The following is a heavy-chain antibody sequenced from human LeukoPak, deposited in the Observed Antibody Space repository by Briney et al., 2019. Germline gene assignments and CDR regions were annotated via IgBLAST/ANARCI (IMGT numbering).Heavy chain of an antibody. D-gene: IGHD5-24*01. CDR3: ARETEMANLDY. Sequence: GGSLGLSCTASGFTFSSYWMNWVRQAPGKGLEWVANIKQDGSGKYYVDYVKGRFTISRNNAKKSLYLQMNSLRAEDTAVYYCARETEMANLDYWGQGTLVTVSS. CDR2: IKQDGSGK. V-gene: IGHV3-7*04. J-gene: IGHJ4*02. CDR1: GFTFSSYW.